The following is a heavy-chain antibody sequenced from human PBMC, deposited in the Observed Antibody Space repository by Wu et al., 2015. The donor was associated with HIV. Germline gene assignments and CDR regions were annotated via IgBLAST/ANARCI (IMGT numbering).Heavy chain of an antibody. CDR1: GDIFVAYF. D-gene: IGHD4-17*01. V-gene: IGHV1-2*02. CDR3: ARVTDYGAKGFWFDP. CDR2: INPASGGT. Sequence: QLVQSGAEVKKPGASVKVSCKASGDIFVAYFMHWVRQAPGQGLEWMGWINPASGGTRYAEKFQGRVTMTSDTSTSTAYMELNSLRSDDTAVYYCARVTDYGAKGFWFDPWGQGTLVTVSS. J-gene: IGHJ5*02.